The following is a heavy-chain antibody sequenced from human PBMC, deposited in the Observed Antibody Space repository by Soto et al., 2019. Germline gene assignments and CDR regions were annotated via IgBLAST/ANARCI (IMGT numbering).Heavy chain of an antibody. CDR1: GFTFKESA. Sequence: EVRLLEAGGGLRQPGGSLRLSCAASGFTFKESAMNWVRQAPGKGLEWVASISDTGASTWYAESVRGRLNISRDNSKNTLYLQMNSLRGEDTAVYYCAKGRGSGWAWYFDNWGQGTLVTVSS. V-gene: IGHV3-23*01. CDR2: ISDTGAST. J-gene: IGHJ4*02. D-gene: IGHD6-19*01. CDR3: AKGRGSGWAWYFDN.